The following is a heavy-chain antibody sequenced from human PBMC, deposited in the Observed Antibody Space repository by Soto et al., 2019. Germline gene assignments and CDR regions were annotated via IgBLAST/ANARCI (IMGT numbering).Heavy chain of an antibody. J-gene: IGHJ4*02. CDR2: INAGNGNT. Sequence: QVQLVQSGAEVKKPGASVKVSCKASGYTFTSYAMHWVRQAPGQRLEWMGWINAGNGNTKYSQKFQGRVTITRDTSASTAYMELSSLRFEDTAVYYCARSSGSYYVDYWGQGTLVTVSS. CDR3: ARSSGSYYVDY. D-gene: IGHD3-22*01. CDR1: GYTFTSYA. V-gene: IGHV1-3*01.